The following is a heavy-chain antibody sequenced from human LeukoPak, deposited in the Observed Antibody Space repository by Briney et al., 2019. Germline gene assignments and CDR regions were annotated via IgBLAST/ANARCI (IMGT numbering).Heavy chain of an antibody. Sequence: GRPLRLSCAAPGVTLSDHHMDWVRQAPGKGLEWVGRTRDKARGYTTEYAASVEGRFTISRDDSKTLVYLQMNSLKTEDTAVYFCARDGAAGDNSAFDIWGQGTVVTVSS. CDR3: ARDGAAGDNSAFDI. D-gene: IGHD6-25*01. V-gene: IGHV3-72*01. CDR2: TRDKARGYTT. CDR1: GVTLSDHH. J-gene: IGHJ3*02.